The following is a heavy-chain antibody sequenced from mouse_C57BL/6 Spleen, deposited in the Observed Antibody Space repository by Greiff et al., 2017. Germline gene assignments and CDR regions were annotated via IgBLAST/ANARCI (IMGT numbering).Heavy chain of an antibody. V-gene: IGHV1-52*01. D-gene: IGHD1-1*01. Sequence: VQLQQPGAELVRPGSSVTLSCKASGYTFTSYWMHWVKQRPIQGLEWIGNIDPSDSETHYNQKFKDKATLTVDKSSSTAYMQLSSLTSEDSAVYYCARDYYGTPLYFDYWGQGTTLTVSS. CDR3: ARDYYGTPLYFDY. J-gene: IGHJ2*01. CDR2: IDPSDSET. CDR1: GYTFTSYW.